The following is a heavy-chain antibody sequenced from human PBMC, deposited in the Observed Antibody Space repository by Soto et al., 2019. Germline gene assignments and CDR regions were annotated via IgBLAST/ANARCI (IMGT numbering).Heavy chain of an antibody. CDR2: ISAYNGNT. CDR1: GYTFTSYG. J-gene: IGHJ5*02. V-gene: IGHV1-18*01. D-gene: IGHD5-18*01. Sequence: QVQLVQSGAEVKKPGASVKVSCKASGYTFTSYGISWVRQAPGQGLEWMGWISAYNGNTNYAQKLQGRVTMTTDTSTSTAYMELRSLRSDDTAXYYCAXDQRYSYGYPEVNWFDPWGQGTLVTVSS. CDR3: AXDQRYSYGYPEVNWFDP.